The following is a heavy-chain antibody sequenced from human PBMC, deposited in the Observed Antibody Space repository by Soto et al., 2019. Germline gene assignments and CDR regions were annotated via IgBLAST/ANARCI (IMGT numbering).Heavy chain of an antibody. CDR3: ARGLSGGYARKYMDV. J-gene: IGHJ6*03. Sequence: GGSLRLSCAASGFTVSSNYMSWVRQAPGKGLEWVSVIYSGGSTYYADSVKGRFTISRHNSKNTLYLQMNSLRAEDTAVYYCARGLSGGYARKYMDVWGKGTTVTVSS. D-gene: IGHD5-12*01. CDR2: IYSGGST. V-gene: IGHV3-53*04. CDR1: GFTVSSNY.